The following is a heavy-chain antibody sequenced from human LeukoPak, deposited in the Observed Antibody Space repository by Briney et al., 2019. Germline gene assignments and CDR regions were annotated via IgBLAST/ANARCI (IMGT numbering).Heavy chain of an antibody. CDR3: ARVGDYGGNSFHH. CDR1: GLTFSSYW. Sequence: GGSLRLSCAASGLTFSSYWMHWVRQVPGKGLVWVSRINSDGSSTTYADSVKGRFTISRDNAKNTLYLQMNSLRAEDTAVYYCARVGDYGGNSFHHWGQGTLVTVSS. CDR2: INSDGSST. V-gene: IGHV3-74*01. D-gene: IGHD4-23*01. J-gene: IGHJ1*01.